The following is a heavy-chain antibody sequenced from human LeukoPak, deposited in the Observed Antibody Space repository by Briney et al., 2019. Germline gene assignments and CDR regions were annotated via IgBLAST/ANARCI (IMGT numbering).Heavy chain of an antibody. J-gene: IGHJ4*02. CDR3: AGRLGYCSGGSCYPPHYFDY. Sequence: GGSLRLSCAASGFTVNSNYMSWVRQAPGKGLEWVSVIYSGGSTYYADSVKGRFTISRDNSKNTLYLQMNSLRAEDTAVYYCAGRLGYCSGGSCYPPHYFDYWGQGTLVTVSS. CDR2: IYSGGST. CDR1: GFTVNSNY. V-gene: IGHV3-53*01. D-gene: IGHD2-15*01.